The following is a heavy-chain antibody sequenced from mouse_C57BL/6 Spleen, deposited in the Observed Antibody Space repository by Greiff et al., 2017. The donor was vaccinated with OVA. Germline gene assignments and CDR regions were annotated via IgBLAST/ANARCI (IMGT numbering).Heavy chain of an antibody. D-gene: IGHD2-1*01. Sequence: VQLQQSGPELVKPGASVKISCKASGYSFTGYYMNWVKQSPEKSLEWIGEINPSTGGTTYNQKFKAKATLTVDKSSSTAYMQLKSLTSEDSAVYYCARIPYGNYDYWGQGTTLTVSS. CDR3: ARIPYGNYDY. CDR2: INPSTGGT. J-gene: IGHJ2*01. V-gene: IGHV1-42*01. CDR1: GYSFTGYY.